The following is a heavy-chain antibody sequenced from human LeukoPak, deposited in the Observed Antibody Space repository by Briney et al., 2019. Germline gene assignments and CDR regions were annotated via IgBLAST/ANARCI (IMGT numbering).Heavy chain of an antibody. Sequence: PGGSLRLSCAASGFTFSRYAMSWVRQAPGKGLEWVSAISGSGGSTYYADSVKGRFTISRENSNTTLYLQLNSLRPEDTAVYYCAKADIVVVPAANFDYWGQGTLVTVSS. CDR3: AKADIVVVPAANFDY. D-gene: IGHD2-2*01. CDR1: GFTFSRYA. J-gene: IGHJ4*02. CDR2: ISGSGGST. V-gene: IGHV3-23*01.